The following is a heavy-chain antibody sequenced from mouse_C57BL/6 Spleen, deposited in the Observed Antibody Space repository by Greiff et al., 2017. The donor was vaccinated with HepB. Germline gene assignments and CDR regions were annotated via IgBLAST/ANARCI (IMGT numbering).Heavy chain of an antibody. J-gene: IGHJ3*01. CDR2: IWSGGST. CDR3: ARSYYDGYHGGFAY. CDR1: GFSLTSYG. Sequence: QVHVKQSGPGLVQPSQSLSITCTVSGFSLTSYGVHWVRQSPGKGLEWLGVIWSGGSTDYNAAFISRLSISKDNSKSQVFFKMNSLQADDTAIYYCARSYYDGYHGGFAYWGQGTLVTVSA. D-gene: IGHD2-3*01. V-gene: IGHV2-2*01.